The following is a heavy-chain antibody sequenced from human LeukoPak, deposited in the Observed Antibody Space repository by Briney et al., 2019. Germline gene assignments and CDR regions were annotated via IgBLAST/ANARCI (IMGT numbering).Heavy chain of an antibody. D-gene: IGHD6-19*01. CDR1: GFTVSNTY. CDR2: IYSDGRT. V-gene: IGHV3-53*01. Sequence: GGSLGLSCAASGFTVSNTYMSWVHQAPGKGLEWVSIIYSDGRTYYADFVKGRFTISRDNSKNTMYLQMNSLRAEDTAVYYCASGGGYSSAWHSSDYWGQGTLVTVSS. J-gene: IGHJ4*02. CDR3: ASGGGYSSAWHSSDY.